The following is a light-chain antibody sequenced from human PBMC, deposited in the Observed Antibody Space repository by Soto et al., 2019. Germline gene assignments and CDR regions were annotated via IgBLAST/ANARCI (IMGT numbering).Light chain of an antibody. CDR2: AAS. Sequence: DIQMTQSPSSLSASIGDRVTITCRASQSVTSNLNWYQQKFGETPKLLMYAASNLQGGVPSRFSGSGSGTDFTLTISSLQPEDIATYYCQQYQRYPPSFGGGTKVEIK. J-gene: IGKJ4*01. CDR1: QSVTSN. V-gene: IGKV1-39*01. CDR3: QQYQRYPPS.